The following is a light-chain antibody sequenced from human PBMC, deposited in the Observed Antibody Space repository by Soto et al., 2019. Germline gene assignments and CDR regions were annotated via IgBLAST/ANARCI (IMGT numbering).Light chain of an antibody. J-gene: IGKJ1*01. Sequence: EIVMTQSPATLSVSPGERATLSCRASQSVSSNLAWYQQKPGQAPRLLIYGASTRATGIPARFSGSGSGTEFTLTISSLLSEDVAVYYCQQYNNWPWTFGQGTKVEIK. CDR2: GAS. CDR1: QSVSSN. V-gene: IGKV3-15*01. CDR3: QQYNNWPWT.